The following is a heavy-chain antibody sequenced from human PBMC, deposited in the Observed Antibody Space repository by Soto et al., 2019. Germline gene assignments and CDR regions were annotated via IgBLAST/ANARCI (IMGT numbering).Heavy chain of an antibody. D-gene: IGHD3-10*01. CDR2: ISDYNGNT. Sequence: QAQLVQSGVEVKKAGASVKVSCKASGYTFSSYGISWARQAPGQGLEWMGWISDYNGNTQYAQKFQGRVFMTTDTATRTAYVELRGLRSDDTAVYFCAREGYYSGSGTYSPPRFYGMDVWGQGTTVTVSS. V-gene: IGHV1-18*01. CDR3: AREGYYSGSGTYSPPRFYGMDV. CDR1: GYTFSSYG. J-gene: IGHJ6*02.